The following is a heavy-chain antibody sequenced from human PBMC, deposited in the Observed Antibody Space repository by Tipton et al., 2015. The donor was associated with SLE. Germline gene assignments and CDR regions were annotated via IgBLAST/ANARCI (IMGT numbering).Heavy chain of an antibody. J-gene: IGHJ4*02. CDR1: GGSFSGYY. Sequence: LRLSFAVYGGSFSGYYWSWIRQPPGKGLEWIGEINHSGSTNYNPSLKSRVTISVDTSKNQFSLKLSSVTAADTAVYYCARGPSITYFDYWGQGTLVTVSS. V-gene: IGHV4-34*01. CDR3: ARGPSITYFDY. D-gene: IGHD1-14*01. CDR2: INHSGST.